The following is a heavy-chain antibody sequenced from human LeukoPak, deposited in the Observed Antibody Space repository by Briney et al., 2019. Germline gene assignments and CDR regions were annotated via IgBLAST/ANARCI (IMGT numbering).Heavy chain of an antibody. J-gene: IGHJ2*01. CDR2: MNPNSGNT. D-gene: IGHD6-13*01. CDR3: ARGPPYSSSWYWYFDL. Sequence: ASVKVSCRASGYTFTSYDINWVRQATGQGLEWMGWMNPNSGNTGYAQKFQGRVTMTRNTSISTAYMELSSLRSEDTAVYYCARGPPYSSSWYWYFDLWGRGTLVTVSS. CDR1: GYTFTSYD. V-gene: IGHV1-8*02.